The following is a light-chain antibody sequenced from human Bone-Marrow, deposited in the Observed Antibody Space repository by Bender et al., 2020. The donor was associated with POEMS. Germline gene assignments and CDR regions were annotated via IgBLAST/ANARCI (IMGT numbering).Light chain of an antibody. V-gene: IGLV2-14*01. CDR2: DVS. CDR3: NSYTSSATDA. CDR1: SSDVGGYNY. Sequence: QSALTQPASVSGSPGQSITISCTGTSSDVGGYNYVSWYQQHPGKAPKLIIYDVSNRPSGVSDRFSGSKSGNTASLTISGLQAEDEADYYCNSYTSSATDAFGGGTKVTVL. J-gene: IGLJ2*01.